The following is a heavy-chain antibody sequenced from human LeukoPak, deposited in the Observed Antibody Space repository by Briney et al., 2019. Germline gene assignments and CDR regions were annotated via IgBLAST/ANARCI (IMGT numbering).Heavy chain of an antibody. V-gene: IGHV4-39*01. Sequence: SERLSLTCPLPGGSIGSTRYYWGWIRQPPGKGLEWIGGIYYGGGTYYNPCLKSPVTISIDTCKNQFSLWQSSVSAADTAVYYCARLVGAAAGGILDYWGEGSL. D-gene: IGHD6-13*01. CDR1: GGSIGSTRYY. J-gene: IGHJ4*02. CDR2: IYYGGGT. CDR3: ARLVGAAAGGILDY.